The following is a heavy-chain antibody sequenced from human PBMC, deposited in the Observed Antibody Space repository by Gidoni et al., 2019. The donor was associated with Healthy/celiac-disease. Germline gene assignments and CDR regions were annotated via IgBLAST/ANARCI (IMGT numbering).Heavy chain of an antibody. CDR3: ARDRRYSYGVMYYFDH. J-gene: IGHJ4*02. V-gene: IGHV1-2*04. CDR2: INPNNGGT. Sequence: QVQLVQSGAEVKKPGASVKVSCKASGYTFTGSYMHWVRQAPGQGLEWMGWINPNNGGTKYAQKFQGWVTMTTDTSISTAYMELSRLRSDDTAVYYCARDRRYSYGVMYYFDHWGQGTLVTVSS. CDR1: GYTFTGSY. D-gene: IGHD5-18*01.